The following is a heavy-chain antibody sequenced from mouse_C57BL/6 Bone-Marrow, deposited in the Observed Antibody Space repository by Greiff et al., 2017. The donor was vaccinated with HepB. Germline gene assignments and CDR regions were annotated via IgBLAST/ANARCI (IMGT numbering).Heavy chain of an antibody. V-gene: IGHV5-6*02. CDR3: ARHFYYDYDYWYFDV. Sequence: EVMLVESGGDLVKPGGSLKLSCAASGFTFSSYGMSWVRQTPDKRLEWVATISSGGSYTYYPDSVKGRFTISRDNAKNTLYLQMSSLKSEDTAMYYCARHFYYDYDYWYFDVWGTGTTVTVSS. J-gene: IGHJ1*03. CDR2: ISSGGSYT. CDR1: GFTFSSYG. D-gene: IGHD2-4*01.